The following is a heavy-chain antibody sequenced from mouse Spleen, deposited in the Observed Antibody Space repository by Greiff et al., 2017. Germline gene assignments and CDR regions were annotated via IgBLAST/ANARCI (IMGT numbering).Heavy chain of an antibody. J-gene: IGHJ4*01. D-gene: IGHD2-1*01. CDR3: AREGNWAMDY. V-gene: IGHV5-9*04. CDR1: GFTFSSYT. CDR2: ISSGGGNT. Sequence: DVQLVESGGGLVKPGGSLKLSCAASGFTFSSYTMSWVRQTPAKRLEWVATISSGGGNTYYPDSVKGRFTISRDNARNTLYLQMSSLRSEDTAMYYCAREGNWAMDYWGQGTSVTVSS.